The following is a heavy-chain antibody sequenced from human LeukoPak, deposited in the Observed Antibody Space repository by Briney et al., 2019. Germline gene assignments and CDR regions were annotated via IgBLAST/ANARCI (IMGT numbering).Heavy chain of an antibody. CDR1: GFTFSSYA. Sequence: GGSLRLSCAASGFTFSSYAMSWVRQAPGQGLEWVSAISGSGGSTYYADSVKGRFTISRDNSKNTLYLQMNSLRAEDSAVYYCAKITSCNRTSCPLGSWGQGTLVTVSS. CDR2: ISGSGGST. CDR3: AKITSCNRTSCPLGS. D-gene: IGHD2-2*01. J-gene: IGHJ5*02. V-gene: IGHV3-23*01.